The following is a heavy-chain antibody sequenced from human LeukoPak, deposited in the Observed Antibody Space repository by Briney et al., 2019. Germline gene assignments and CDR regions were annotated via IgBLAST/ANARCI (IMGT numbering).Heavy chain of an antibody. D-gene: IGHD3-10*01. V-gene: IGHV4-31*03. Sequence: SETLSLTCTVSCGSISSGGYYWSWIRQHPGKGLEWIGYIYYSGSTYYNPSLKSRVTISVDTSKNQFSLKLSSVTAADTAVYYCARVPYYYGSGSYPYWGQGTLVTVSS. CDR1: CGSISSGGYY. J-gene: IGHJ4*02. CDR2: IYYSGST. CDR3: ARVPYYYGSGSYPY.